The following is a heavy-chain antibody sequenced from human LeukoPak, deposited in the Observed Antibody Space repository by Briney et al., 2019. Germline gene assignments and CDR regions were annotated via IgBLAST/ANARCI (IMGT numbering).Heavy chain of an antibody. CDR2: INHSGST. CDR3: ARGHMVRGLDY. Sequence: PSETLSLTCAVYGGSFSGYYWSWIRQPPGKGLEWIGEINHSGSTNYNPSLKSRVTISVDTSKNQFSLRLSSVTAADTAVYYCARGHMVRGLDYWGQGTLVTVSS. D-gene: IGHD3-10*01. J-gene: IGHJ4*02. CDR1: GGSFSGYY. V-gene: IGHV4-34*01.